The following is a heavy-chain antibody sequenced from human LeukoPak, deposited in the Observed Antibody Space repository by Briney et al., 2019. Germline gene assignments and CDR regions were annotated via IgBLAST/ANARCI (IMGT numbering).Heavy chain of an antibody. CDR3: ARVGTMWFGEGYYYGMDV. Sequence: GASVTVSCKASGGTFSSYAISWVRQAPGQGLEWMGGIIPIFGKANYAQKFQGRVTITADKSTSTAYMELSSLRSEDTAVYYCARVGTMWFGEGYYYGMDVWGKGTTVTVSS. D-gene: IGHD3-10*01. J-gene: IGHJ6*04. CDR1: GGTFSSYA. V-gene: IGHV1-69*06. CDR2: IIPIFGKA.